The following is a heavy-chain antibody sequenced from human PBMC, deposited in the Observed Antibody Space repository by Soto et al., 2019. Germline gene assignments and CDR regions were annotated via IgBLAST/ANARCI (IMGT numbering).Heavy chain of an antibody. CDR2: IIPSGGST. J-gene: IGHJ6*02. D-gene: IGHD3-3*02. CDR3: ARALAPFYYYYGMDV. CDR1: GYTFTTYY. V-gene: IGHV1-46*01. Sequence: GASVKDTCKASGYTFTTYYMHWVRQAPGKGLEWMGTIIPSGGSTSYAQKFQGRVTMTRDTSTSTAYMELSSLTSEDTAVYYCARALAPFYYYYGMDVWGQGTTVTVSS.